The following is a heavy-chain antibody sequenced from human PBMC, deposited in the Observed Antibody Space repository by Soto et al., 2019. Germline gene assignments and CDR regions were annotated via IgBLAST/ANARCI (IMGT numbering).Heavy chain of an antibody. V-gene: IGHV1-69*01. CDR1: GGTFSSYA. CDR3: ARGSAYYDFWSGYPNGNWFDP. Sequence: QVQLVQSGAEVKKPGSSVKVSCKASGGTFSSYAISWVRQAPGQGLEWMGGIIPIFGTANYAQKFQGRVTSTADESTSTAYMDLSILRSEDTAVYYCARGSAYYDFWSGYPNGNWFDPWGQGTLVTVSS. D-gene: IGHD3-3*01. J-gene: IGHJ5*02. CDR2: IIPIFGTA.